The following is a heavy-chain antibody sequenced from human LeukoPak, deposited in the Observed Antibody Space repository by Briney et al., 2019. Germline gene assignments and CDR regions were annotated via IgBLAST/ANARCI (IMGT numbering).Heavy chain of an antibody. V-gene: IGHV5-51*01. CDR1: GYSFTRYW. CDR3: ARIGSYRVIGAFDI. J-gene: IGHJ3*02. Sequence: GEALKISCKGSGYSFTRYWIGWVRQMAGKGLEWVGIIYPGDSDTRYSPSFQGQVTISADKSISTAYLQWSSLKASDTAMYYCARIGSYRVIGAFDIWGQGTMVTVSS. CDR2: IYPGDSDT. D-gene: IGHD1-26*01.